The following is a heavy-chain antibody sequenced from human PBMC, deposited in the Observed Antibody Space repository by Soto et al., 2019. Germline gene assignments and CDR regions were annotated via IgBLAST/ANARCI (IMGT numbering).Heavy chain of an antibody. D-gene: IGHD3-3*01. V-gene: IGHV4-39*01. J-gene: IGHJ4*02. CDR2: FYYTGGT. CDR1: GASISSSRSY. CDR3: ASPRQGNYDFLSGYYALDY. Sequence: PSDTLSLTCTVSGASISSSRSYWGWVRQPPGTGLEWIVSFYYTGGTYSTYYNPSLKSRVTISVDTSKSQFSLNLRSVTAADTAVYYCASPRQGNYDFLSGYYALDYWGQGTLVTVSS.